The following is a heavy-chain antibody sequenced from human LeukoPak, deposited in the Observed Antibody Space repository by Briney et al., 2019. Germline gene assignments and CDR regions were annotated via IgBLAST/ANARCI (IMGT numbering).Heavy chain of an antibody. CDR1: GGSISSYY. CDR3: ARGIWNYYFDY. CDR2: IYTSGST. Sequence: PSEXXSXTCTVSGGSISSYYWSWLRQPAGKGLEGIGRIYTSGSTNYNPSLTSRGTMLVDTSKKQFSLKLSSVTAADTAVYYCARGIWNYYFDYWGQGTLVTVSS. D-gene: IGHD2-21*01. V-gene: IGHV4-4*07. J-gene: IGHJ4*02.